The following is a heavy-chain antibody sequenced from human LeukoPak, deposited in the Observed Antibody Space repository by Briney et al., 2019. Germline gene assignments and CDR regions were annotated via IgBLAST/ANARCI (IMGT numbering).Heavy chain of an antibody. CDR2: IWYDGSNK. CDR3: AKDALPMITFGGVIVDRNNWFHP. V-gene: IGHV3-33*06. CDR1: GFTFSSYG. J-gene: IGHJ5*02. Sequence: GGSLRLSCAASGFTFSSYGMHWVRQAPGKGLEWVAVIWYDGSNKYYADSVKGRFTISRDNSKNTLYLQMNSLRAEDTAVYYCAKDALPMITFGGVIVDRNNWFHPWGQGTLVTVSS. D-gene: IGHD3-16*02.